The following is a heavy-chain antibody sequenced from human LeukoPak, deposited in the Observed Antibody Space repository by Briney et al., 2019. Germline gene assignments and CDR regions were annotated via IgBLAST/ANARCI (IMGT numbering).Heavy chain of an antibody. CDR2: IYYSGST. D-gene: IGHD3-22*01. V-gene: IGHV4-59*01. J-gene: IGHJ5*02. CDR1: GGSISNYY. Sequence: SETLSLTCTASGGSISNYYWSWIRQPPGKGLEWIGFIYYSGSTTYNPSPKSRATISVDTSKNQFSLKLSSVTAADTAVYYCARGTMMVGPWGQGTLVTVSS. CDR3: ARGTMMVGP.